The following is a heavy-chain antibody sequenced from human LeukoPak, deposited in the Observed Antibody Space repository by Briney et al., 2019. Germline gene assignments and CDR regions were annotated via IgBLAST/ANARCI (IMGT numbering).Heavy chain of an antibody. V-gene: IGHV1-18*01. Sequence: GASVKVSCKASGYTFTSYGISWVRQAPGQGLEWMGWISAYNGNTNYAQKFQGRVTITRDTSASTAYMELSSLTSEDTAVYYCARDLYGDYFDYWGQGTLATVSS. J-gene: IGHJ4*02. CDR2: ISAYNGNT. D-gene: IGHD3-16*01. CDR1: GYTFTSYG. CDR3: ARDLYGDYFDY.